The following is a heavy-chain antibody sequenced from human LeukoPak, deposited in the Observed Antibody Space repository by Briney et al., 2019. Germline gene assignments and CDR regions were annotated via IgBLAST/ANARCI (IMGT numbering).Heavy chain of an antibody. CDR1: GGSISSSSYY. J-gene: IGHJ4*02. V-gene: IGHV4-39*01. CDR2: IYYSGST. Sequence: KPSETLSLTCTVSGGSISSSSYYWGWIRQPPGKGLEWIGSIYYSGSTYYNPSLKSRVTISVDTSKNQFSLKLSSVTAADTAVYYCARRVRPSSSFDYWGQGTLVTVSS. CDR3: ARRVRPSSSFDY. D-gene: IGHD6-13*01.